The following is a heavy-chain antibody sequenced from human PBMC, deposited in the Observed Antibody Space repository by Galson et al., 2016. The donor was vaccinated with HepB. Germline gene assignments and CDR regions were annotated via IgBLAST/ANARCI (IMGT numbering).Heavy chain of an antibody. CDR2: IYFGGDT. V-gene: IGHV3-53*01. J-gene: IGHJ6*02. CDR1: GFTVGDNY. D-gene: IGHD3-10*01. Sequence: SLRLSCAASGFTVGDNYMSWVRQDPGKGLEWASVIYFGGDTYYEDFVKGRLTISRDNSKNTLYLQMNSLRVEDTAVYYCARDRGRFGAGTTPYYYFGMDVWGPGTTVTVSS. CDR3: ARDRGRFGAGTTPYYYFGMDV.